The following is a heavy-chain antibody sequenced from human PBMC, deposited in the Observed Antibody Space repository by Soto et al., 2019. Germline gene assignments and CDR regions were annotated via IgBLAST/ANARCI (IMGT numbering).Heavy chain of an antibody. V-gene: IGHV3-30*18. CDR2: ISYDGSNK. CDR3: AKDVGRYSPAYYGMDV. J-gene: IGHJ6*02. D-gene: IGHD5-18*01. Sequence: GGPLSPSCQAPDVPSSGNAMHWVRQAPGKGLEWVAVISYDGSNKYYADSVKGRFTISRDNSKNTLYLQMNSLRAEDTAVYYCAKDVGRYSPAYYGMDVWGQGTTVTVSS. CDR1: DVPSSGNA.